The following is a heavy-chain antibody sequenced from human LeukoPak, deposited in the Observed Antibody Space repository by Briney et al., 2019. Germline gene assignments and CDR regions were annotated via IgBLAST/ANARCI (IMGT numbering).Heavy chain of an antibody. V-gene: IGHV1-18*01. CDR3: ARDLLRYFDQRYYYYFGMDV. J-gene: IGHJ6*02. CDR1: RYTFTSYV. Sequence: SVKVSCKASRYTFTSYVISWVPQAPGHGREGMGWISAYDCNTNYTQKPQDRVTMTTNTSTSTAYMELRSLRSDDPAAYYCARDLLRYFDQRYYYYFGMDVWGQGTTVTASS. CDR2: ISAYDCNT. D-gene: IGHD3-9*01.